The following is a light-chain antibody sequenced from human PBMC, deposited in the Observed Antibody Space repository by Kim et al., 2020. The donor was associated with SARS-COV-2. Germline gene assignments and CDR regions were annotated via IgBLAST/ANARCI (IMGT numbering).Light chain of an antibody. V-gene: IGKV1-39*01. CDR1: QSISSY. Sequence: ASVGYRVTITCRASQSISSYLNWYQQKPGKAPKVLIYAASSLQSGVPSRFSGSGSGTDFTLTISSLQPEDFATYFCQQSYSTPRTFGPGTKVDIK. CDR3: QQSYSTPRT. CDR2: AAS. J-gene: IGKJ3*01.